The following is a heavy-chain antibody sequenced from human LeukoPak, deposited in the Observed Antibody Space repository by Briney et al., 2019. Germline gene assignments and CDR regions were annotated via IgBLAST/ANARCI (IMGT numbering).Heavy chain of an antibody. V-gene: IGHV1-2*02. Sequence: APVKVSCKASGYTFTGYYMHWVRQAPGQGLEWMGWINPNSGGTNYAQKFQGRVTITADKSTSTAYMELSSLRSEDTAVYYCASPGIRFLEWLYFDYWGQGTLVTVSS. J-gene: IGHJ4*02. CDR1: GYTFTGYY. CDR3: ASPGIRFLEWLYFDY. CDR2: INPNSGGT. D-gene: IGHD3-3*01.